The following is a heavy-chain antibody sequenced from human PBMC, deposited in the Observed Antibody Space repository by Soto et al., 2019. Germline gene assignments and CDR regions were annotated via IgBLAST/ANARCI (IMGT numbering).Heavy chain of an antibody. J-gene: IGHJ4*02. CDR2: IDGDGGTAT. D-gene: IGHD1-1*01. Sequence: GGSLRLSCVASGFIFSTNGMTWVRQAPGKGLEWVSIIDGDGGTATYYADSVKGRFTVSRDNSKNTLYLQMNNLRVEDTAIYYCVKDNNWDDPGWGQGTLVTVSS. CDR1: GFIFSTNG. V-gene: IGHV3-23*01. CDR3: VKDNNWDDPG.